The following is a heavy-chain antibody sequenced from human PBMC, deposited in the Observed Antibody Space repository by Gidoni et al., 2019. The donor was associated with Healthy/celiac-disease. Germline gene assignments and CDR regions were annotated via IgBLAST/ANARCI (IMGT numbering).Heavy chain of an antibody. D-gene: IGHD6-6*01. CDR3: AQGYSSSLGFDY. J-gene: IGHJ4*02. CDR1: GFNFSIYS. Sequence: EVPLVASGGGLVKPGGSLRLSCAASGFNFSIYSMNRVRQAPGKGLEWVSSISSSSSYIYYADSVKCRFTISRDNAKNSLYLQMNSLRAEDTAVYDCAQGYSSSLGFDYWGQGTLVTVSS. V-gene: IGHV3-21*01. CDR2: ISSSSSYI.